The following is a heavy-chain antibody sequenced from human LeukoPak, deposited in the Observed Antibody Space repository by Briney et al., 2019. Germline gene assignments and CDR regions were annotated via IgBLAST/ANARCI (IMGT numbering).Heavy chain of an antibody. CDR2: IYYSGST. J-gene: IGHJ3*02. Sequence: SETLSLTCTVSGGSVSSGSYYWSWIRQPPGKGLEWIGYIYYSGSTNYNPSLKSRVTISVDTSKNQFSLKLSPVTAADTAVYYCARLDSTDAFDIWGQGTMVTVSS. CDR3: ARLDSTDAFDI. D-gene: IGHD3-22*01. V-gene: IGHV4-61*01. CDR1: GGSVSSGSYY.